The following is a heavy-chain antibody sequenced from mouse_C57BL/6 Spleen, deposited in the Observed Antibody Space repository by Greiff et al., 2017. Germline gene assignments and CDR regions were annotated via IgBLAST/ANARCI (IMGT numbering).Heavy chain of an antibody. CDR2: INYDGSST. V-gene: IGHV5-16*01. D-gene: IGHD1-1*01. CDR1: GFTFSDYY. CDR3: ARGSYYYGSSYAMDY. J-gene: IGHJ4*01. Sequence: VKLVESEGGLVQPGSSMKLSCTASGFTFSDYYMAWVRQVPEKGLEWVANINYDGSSTYYLDSLKSRFIISRDNAKNILYLQMSSLKSEDTATYYCARGSYYYGSSYAMDYWGQGTSVTVSS.